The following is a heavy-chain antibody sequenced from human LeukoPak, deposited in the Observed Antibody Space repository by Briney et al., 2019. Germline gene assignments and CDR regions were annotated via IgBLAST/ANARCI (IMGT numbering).Heavy chain of an antibody. CDR1: GFALSSHW. CDR2: VDRDGSET. CDR3: ARNNGMDV. Sequence: GSLRLSCAASGFALSSHWMTWVRQVPGRGPEWVANVDRDGSETYYLDSVKGRFTISKDNAKNSLYLQMNSLRAEDTALYHCARNNGMDVWGQGTTVIVSS. V-gene: IGHV3-7*03. J-gene: IGHJ6*02.